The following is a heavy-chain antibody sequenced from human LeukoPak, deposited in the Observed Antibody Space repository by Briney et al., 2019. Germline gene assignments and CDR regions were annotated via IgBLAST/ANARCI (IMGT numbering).Heavy chain of an antibody. J-gene: IGHJ3*02. CDR1: GGPIGGHTFY. CDR3: ARLTALAGHRGAFDI. Sequence: SETLSLTCNVSGGPIGGHTFYWDWIRQPPGKGLEWIATIYYNGNTFYNPSLRSRVAISIDMSRSQFSLHLSSVTAADTAVYYCARLTALAGHRGAFDIWGPGTLVTVSS. D-gene: IGHD6-19*01. CDR2: IYYNGNT. V-gene: IGHV4-39*01.